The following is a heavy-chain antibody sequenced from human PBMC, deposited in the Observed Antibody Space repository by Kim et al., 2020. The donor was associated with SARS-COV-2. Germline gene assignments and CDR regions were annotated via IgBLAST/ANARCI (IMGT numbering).Heavy chain of an antibody. CDR1: GFTFGDYA. V-gene: IGHV3-49*03. CDR2: IRSKAYGGTT. J-gene: IGHJ6*02. Sequence: GGSLRLSCTASGFTFGDYAMSWFRQAPGKGLEWVGFIRSKAYGGTTEYAASVKGRFTISRDDSKSIAYLQMNSLKTEDTAVYYCTREPDIWSGPKYGMDVWGQGTTVTVSS. D-gene: IGHD3-3*01. CDR3: TREPDIWSGPKYGMDV.